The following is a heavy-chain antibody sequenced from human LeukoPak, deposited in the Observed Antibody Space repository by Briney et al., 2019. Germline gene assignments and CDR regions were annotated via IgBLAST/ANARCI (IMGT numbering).Heavy chain of an antibody. CDR1: GYTFTSYG. CDR2: ISAYNGNT. CDR3: ARAVRTYNWNDLFDY. V-gene: IGHV1-18*01. J-gene: IGHJ4*02. Sequence: GASVKVSCKASGYTFTSYGISWVRQAPGQGLEWMGWISAYNGNTNYAQKLQGRVTMTTDTSTSTAYMELRSLRSDDTAVYYCARAVRTYNWNDLFDYWGQGTLVTVSS. D-gene: IGHD1-20*01.